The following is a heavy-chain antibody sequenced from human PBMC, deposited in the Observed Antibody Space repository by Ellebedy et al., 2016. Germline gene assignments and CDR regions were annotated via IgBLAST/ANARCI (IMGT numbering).Heavy chain of an antibody. Sequence: GESLKISCAASGFTFSSYSMNWVRQAPGKGLEWVSSISSSSSYIYYADSVKGRFTISRDNAKSSLFLQMKSLRDDDSGVYYCVRGDSSVGYNWLDTWGQGTLVTVSS. J-gene: IGHJ5*02. CDR3: VRGDSSVGYNWLDT. D-gene: IGHD1-26*01. CDR1: GFTFSSYS. CDR2: ISSSSSYI. V-gene: IGHV3-21*01.